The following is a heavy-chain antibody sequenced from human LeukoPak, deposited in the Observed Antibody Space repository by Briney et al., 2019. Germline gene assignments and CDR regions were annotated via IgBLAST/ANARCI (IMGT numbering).Heavy chain of an antibody. CDR3: AKDAVIQLWLRYFDY. CDR1: GFTFGSYA. V-gene: IGHV3-23*01. CDR2: ISGSGGST. D-gene: IGHD5-18*01. J-gene: IGHJ4*02. Sequence: PGGSLRLSCAASGFTFGSYAMSWVRQAPGKGLEWVSAISGSGGSTYYADSVKGRFTISRDNSKNTLYLQMNSLRAEDTAVYYCAKDAVIQLWLRYFDYWGQGTLVTVSS.